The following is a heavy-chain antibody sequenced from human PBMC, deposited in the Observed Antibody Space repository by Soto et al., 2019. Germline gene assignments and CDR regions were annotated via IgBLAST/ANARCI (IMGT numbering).Heavy chain of an antibody. CDR2: IYHSGST. CDR1: GGSISSGGYS. V-gene: IGHV4-30-2*01. D-gene: IGHD6-6*01. J-gene: IGHJ5*02. Sequence: PSETLSLTCAVSGGSISSGGYSWSWIRQPPGKGLEWIGYIYHSGSTYYNPSLKSRVTISVDRSKNQFSLKLSSVTAADTAVYYCVRGGPYSSSSGNWFDPWGQGTLVTVSS. CDR3: VRGGPYSSSSGNWFDP.